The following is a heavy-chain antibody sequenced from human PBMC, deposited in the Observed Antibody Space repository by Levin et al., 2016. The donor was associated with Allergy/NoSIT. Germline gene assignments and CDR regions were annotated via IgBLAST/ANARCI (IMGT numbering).Heavy chain of an antibody. CDR3: ARVCQTGYSSGWYWNYFDY. Sequence: SETLSLTCTVSGGSISSYYWSWIRQPPGKGLEWIGYIYYSGSTNYNPSLKSRVTISVDTSKNQFSLKLSSVTAADTAVYYCARVCQTGYSSGWYWNYFDYWGQGTLVTVSS. V-gene: IGHV4-59*01. CDR2: IYYSGST. D-gene: IGHD6-19*01. CDR1: GGSISSYY. J-gene: IGHJ4*02.